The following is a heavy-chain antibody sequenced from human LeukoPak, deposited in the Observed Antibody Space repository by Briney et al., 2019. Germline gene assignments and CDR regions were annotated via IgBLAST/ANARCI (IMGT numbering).Heavy chain of an antibody. V-gene: IGHV4-34*01. CDR2: INYSGST. CDR3: AKVYSSSSRDAFDV. J-gene: IGHJ3*01. D-gene: IGHD6-6*01. CDR1: GGSISSYY. Sequence: SETLSLTCTVSGGSISSYYWSWIRQPPGKGLEWSGEINYSGSTNYNASPESRVTISADTSKKQFTLNLSSVTAADTAVYYCAKVYSSSSRDAFDVWGPGTMVTVSS.